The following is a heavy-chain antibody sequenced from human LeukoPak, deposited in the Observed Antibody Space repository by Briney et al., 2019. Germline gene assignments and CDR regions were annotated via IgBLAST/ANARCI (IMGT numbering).Heavy chain of an antibody. V-gene: IGHV3-21*01. CDR2: ISSSSRYI. D-gene: IGHD6-6*01. CDR1: GFTFSSYS. J-gene: IGHJ5*02. CDR3: ARGKSSSVGNWLDP. Sequence: GGSLRLSCAASGFTFSSYSMNWVRQAPGKGLEWGSSISSSSRYIYYAYSVKGRFTISRDNTKNSLYLQMNSLRAEDTAVYYCARGKSSSVGNWLDPWGQGTLVTVSS.